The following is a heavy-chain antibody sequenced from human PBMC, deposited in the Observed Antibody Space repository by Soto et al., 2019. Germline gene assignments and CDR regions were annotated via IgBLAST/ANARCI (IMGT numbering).Heavy chain of an antibody. CDR3: ARSIVVVTALDY. CDR1: GDTFTSYA. V-gene: IGHV1-3*01. CDR2: INAGNGNT. D-gene: IGHD2-21*02. J-gene: IGHJ4*02. Sequence: ASVKVSCEASGDTFTSYAMHWVRQAPGQRLEWMGWINAGNGNTKYSQKFQGRVTITRDTSASTAYMELSSLRSEDTAVYYCARSIVVVTALDYWGQGTLGTVSS.